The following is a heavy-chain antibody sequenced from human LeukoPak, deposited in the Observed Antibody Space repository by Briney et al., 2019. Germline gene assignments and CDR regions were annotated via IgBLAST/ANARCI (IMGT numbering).Heavy chain of an antibody. CDR1: GITASNFY. Sequence: GGSLRLSCAASGITASNFYMMWVRQAPGKGLEWVSYISNNDVTKYADSVRGRLTISRDNSKNILYLQMNSLRVEDTAMYWCARGSSGGWFIDYWGQGTLVTVSS. J-gene: IGHJ4*02. CDR3: ARGSSGGWFIDY. V-gene: IGHV3-53*01. CDR2: ISNNDVT. D-gene: IGHD2-15*01.